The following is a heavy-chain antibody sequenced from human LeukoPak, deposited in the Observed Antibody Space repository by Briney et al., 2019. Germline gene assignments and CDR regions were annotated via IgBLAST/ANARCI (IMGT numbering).Heavy chain of an antibody. D-gene: IGHD3-3*01. Sequence: ASAKVSCKASGYTFPSYGISWVRQAPGQGLEWMGWISAYNGNTNYAQKLQGRVTMTTDTSTSTAYMELRSLRSDDTAVYYCARDVGTLFDIPPLDYWGQGTLVTVSS. J-gene: IGHJ4*02. CDR3: ARDVGTLFDIPPLDY. CDR1: GYTFPSYG. CDR2: ISAYNGNT. V-gene: IGHV1-18*01.